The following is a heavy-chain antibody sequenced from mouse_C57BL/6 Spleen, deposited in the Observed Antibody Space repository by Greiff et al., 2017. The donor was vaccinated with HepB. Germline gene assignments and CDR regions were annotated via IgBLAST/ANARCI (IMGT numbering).Heavy chain of an antibody. D-gene: IGHD2-2*01. CDR1: GYTFTSYW. Sequence: QVQLQQPGAELVMPGASVKLSCKASGYTFTSYWMHWVKQRPGQGLEWIGEIDPSDSYTNYNQKFKGKSTLTVDKSSSTAYMQLSSLTSEDSAVYYCARSYGYPYYAMGCWGQGTSVTVSS. J-gene: IGHJ4*01. V-gene: IGHV1-69*01. CDR3: ARSYGYPYYAMGC. CDR2: IDPSDSYT.